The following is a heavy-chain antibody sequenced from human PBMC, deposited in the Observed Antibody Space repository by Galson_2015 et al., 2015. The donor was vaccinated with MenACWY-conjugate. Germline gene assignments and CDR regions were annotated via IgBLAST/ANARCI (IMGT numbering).Heavy chain of an antibody. CDR2: ISWNGGTI. D-gene: IGHD3-10*01. V-gene: IGHV3-9*01. CDR1: GFTFDDYA. J-gene: IGHJ5*02. Sequence: SLRLSCAASGFTFDDYAMHWVRHAPGKGLEWVSGISWNGGTIGYADSVKGRFTISRDNAKNSLYLQMNSLRAEDTAFYCCAKLSPGGGAWGQGTLVTVSS. CDR3: AKLSPGGGA.